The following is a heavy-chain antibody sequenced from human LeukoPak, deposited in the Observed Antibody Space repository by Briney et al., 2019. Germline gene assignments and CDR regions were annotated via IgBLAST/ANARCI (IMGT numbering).Heavy chain of an antibody. CDR1: GGSISSYY. V-gene: IGHV4-59*01. D-gene: IGHD3-10*01. J-gene: IGHJ4*02. Sequence: SETLSLTCTVSGGSISSYYWSWIRQPPGKGLEWIGYIYYSGSTNYNPSLKSRVTISVDTSKNQFSLKLSSVTAADTAVYYCARIGSGSGHFDYWGQGTLVTVSS. CDR2: IYYSGST. CDR3: ARIGSGSGHFDY.